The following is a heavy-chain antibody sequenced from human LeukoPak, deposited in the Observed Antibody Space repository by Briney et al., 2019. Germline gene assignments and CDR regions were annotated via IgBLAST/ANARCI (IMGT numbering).Heavy chain of an antibody. V-gene: IGHV1-2*02. J-gene: IGHJ6*03. D-gene: IGHD3-3*01. CDR1: GYTFTRYY. Sequence: TSVKASCKPSGYTFTRYYMHWVRQAPGQGLGWMGGINPNSGGRNYAQKFQGRVTMPSDTSISTAYMELSRLRSDDTAVYYCARVAPHYDFWSGYAWSYYYYYMVVWGKGTTVTVSS. CDR3: ARVAPHYDFWSGYAWSYYYYYMVV. CDR2: INPNSGGR.